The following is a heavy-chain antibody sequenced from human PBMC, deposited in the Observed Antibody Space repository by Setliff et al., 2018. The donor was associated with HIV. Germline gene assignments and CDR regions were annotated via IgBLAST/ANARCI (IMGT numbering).Heavy chain of an antibody. J-gene: IGHJ2*01. CDR3: AREYSSSSANWYFDL. Sequence: PSETLSLTCSVSGASISSNSYYWGWIRQPPGKGLEWVGSIYYNGNTNYNPSFKSRVTISVDVSKNQFYLKLSSVTAADTAVYYCAREYSSSSANWYFDLWGRGTLVTVSS. CDR1: GASISSNSYY. V-gene: IGHV4-39*07. D-gene: IGHD6-6*01. CDR2: IYYNGNT.